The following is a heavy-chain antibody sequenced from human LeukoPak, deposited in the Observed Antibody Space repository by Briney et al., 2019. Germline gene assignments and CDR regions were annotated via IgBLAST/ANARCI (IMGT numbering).Heavy chain of an antibody. D-gene: IGHD3-10*01. CDR2: ISKDGRKN. CDR3: ARDLLNYGSAYYDVGIFDS. Sequence: GRSLRLSCEASGFSFSTSGVHWVRQAPGKGLDWMAVISKDGRKNHYADSVKGRFTISRDNSKSTLFLQMNSLRPEDTAIYYCARDLLNYGSAYYDVGIFDSWGQGTLVTVSS. CDR1: GFSFSTSG. J-gene: IGHJ4*02. V-gene: IGHV3-30*04.